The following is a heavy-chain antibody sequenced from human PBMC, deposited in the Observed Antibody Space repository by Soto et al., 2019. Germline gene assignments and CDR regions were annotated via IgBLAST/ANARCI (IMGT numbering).Heavy chain of an antibody. CDR1: GGTFSSYA. Sequence: SVKVSCKASGGTFSSYAISWVRQAPGQGLEWMGGIIPIFGTANYAQKFQGRVTITADESTSTTYMELSSLRSEDTAVYYCAISRSASFAPYDYWGQGTLVTVSS. CDR2: IIPIFGTA. CDR3: AISRSASFAPYDY. D-gene: IGHD6-6*01. J-gene: IGHJ4*02. V-gene: IGHV1-69*13.